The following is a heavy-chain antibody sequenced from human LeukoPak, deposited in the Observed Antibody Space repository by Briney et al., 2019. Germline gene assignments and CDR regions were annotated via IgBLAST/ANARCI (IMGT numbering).Heavy chain of an antibody. D-gene: IGHD1-26*01. V-gene: IGHV4-39*07. CDR2: IYYTGST. CDR1: GGSISSSTYY. Sequence: SETLSLTCTVSGGSISSSTYYWGWIRQPRGKGREWIVYIYYTGSTYCNPSLKSRITISVNTSKNQFSLKLSSVTAADTAVYYCARGVGPTTAQSTFDYWGQGALVTVSS. CDR3: ARGVGPTTAQSTFDY. J-gene: IGHJ4*02.